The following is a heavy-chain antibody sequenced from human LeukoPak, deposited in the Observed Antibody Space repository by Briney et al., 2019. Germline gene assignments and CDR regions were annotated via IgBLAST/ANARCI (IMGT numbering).Heavy chain of an antibody. D-gene: IGHD3-22*01. V-gene: IGHV4-34*01. Sequence: SETLSLTCAVYGGSFSGYYWSWIRQPPGKGLEWIGEINHSGSTNYNPSLKSRVTISVDTSKNQFSLKLSSVTAADTAVYYCAREFKAYYYDSSGYTGGFDYWGQGTLVTVSS. J-gene: IGHJ4*02. CDR3: AREFKAYYYDSSGYTGGFDY. CDR1: GGSFSGYY. CDR2: INHSGST.